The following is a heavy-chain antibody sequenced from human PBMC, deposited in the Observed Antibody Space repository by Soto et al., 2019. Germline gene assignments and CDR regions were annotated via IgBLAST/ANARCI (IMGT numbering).Heavy chain of an antibody. CDR2: IYTSGSA. J-gene: IGHJ4*02. V-gene: IGHV4-4*07. CDR1: GDSISNYY. CDR3: ARDPGMIGYFDY. D-gene: IGHD3-22*01. Sequence: SETLSLTCTVSGDSISNYYWSWIRQSAGKGLEWIGRIYTSGSANYNPSLKSRVTMSVDRSKNQFSLKLNSVTAADTAVYYCARDPGMIGYFDYWGQETLVNVS.